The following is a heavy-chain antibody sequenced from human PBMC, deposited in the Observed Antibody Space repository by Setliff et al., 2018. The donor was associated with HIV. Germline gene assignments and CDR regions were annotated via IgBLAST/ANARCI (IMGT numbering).Heavy chain of an antibody. CDR3: AKVRDGSSPGFHH. V-gene: IGHV3-74*01. CDR2: IQNGGSET. D-gene: IGHD6-13*01. Sequence: QGPVQGPEWVSYIQNGGSETRYADSVKGRFTISRDNAKRTVYLQMNSLRGEDTAVYYCAKVRDGSSPGFHHWGQGTLVTVSS. J-gene: IGHJ1*01.